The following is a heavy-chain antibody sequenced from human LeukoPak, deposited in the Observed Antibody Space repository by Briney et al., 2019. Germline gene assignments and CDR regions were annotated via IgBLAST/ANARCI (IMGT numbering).Heavy chain of an antibody. D-gene: IGHD3-10*01. CDR2: IYPGDSDT. J-gene: IGHJ3*02. V-gene: IGHV5-51*01. CDR3: ARLFTMVRGVPSPAFDI. CDR1: GYSFTSYW. Sequence: GESLKISCKGSGYSFTSYWIGWVRQMPGKGLEWMGIIYPGDSDTRYSPSFQGQVTISADKSISTAYLQWSSLKASDTAMYYCARLFTMVRGVPSPAFDIWGQGTMVTVSS.